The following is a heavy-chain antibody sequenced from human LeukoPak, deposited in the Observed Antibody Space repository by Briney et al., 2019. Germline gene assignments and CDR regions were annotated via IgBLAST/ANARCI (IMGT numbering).Heavy chain of an antibody. Sequence: REASVKVSCKASGYTFTSYGISWVRQAPGQGLEWMGWISAYNGNTNYAQKLQGRVTMTTDTSTSTPYMELRSLRSDDTALYYCARDSSIAVAANWFDPWGQGTLVTVSS. J-gene: IGHJ5*02. CDR3: ARDSSIAVAANWFDP. V-gene: IGHV1-18*01. CDR2: ISAYNGNT. CDR1: GYTFTSYG. D-gene: IGHD6-19*01.